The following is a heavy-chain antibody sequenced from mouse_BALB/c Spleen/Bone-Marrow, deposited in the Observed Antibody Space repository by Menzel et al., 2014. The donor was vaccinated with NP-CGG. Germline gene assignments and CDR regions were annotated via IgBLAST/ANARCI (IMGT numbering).Heavy chain of an antibody. CDR3: ARHAYYDQTEVSFVY. V-gene: IGHV5-9-2*01. D-gene: IGHD2-4*01. CDR1: GFSFNSYG. CDR2: IRGGGSYT. Sequence: EVQRVESGGGLVKSGVSLKLSCAASGFSFNSYGMSWVRQTPEKRLEWVATIRGGGSYTFYPVSVKGRFIISRDNAKNNLYRQLSSLRSEDTSSDYCARHAYYDQTEVSFVYWGQGTLVTVSA. J-gene: IGHJ3*01.